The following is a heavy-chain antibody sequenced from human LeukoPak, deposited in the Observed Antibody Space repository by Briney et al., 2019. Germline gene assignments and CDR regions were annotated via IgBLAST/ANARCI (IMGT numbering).Heavy chain of an antibody. CDR2: FYVGGAT. Sequence: PGGSLRLSCAVSGFSVTNNYMSWVRQAPGKGLEWVSVFYVGGATYYADSVKGRFTISRDNSKNTLYLQMNGLRAEDTAIYYCAPPTGVALYDSNGYWGQGTLVTVSS. CDR1: GFSVTNNY. CDR3: APPTGVALYDSNGY. J-gene: IGHJ4*02. D-gene: IGHD3-22*01. V-gene: IGHV3-53*01.